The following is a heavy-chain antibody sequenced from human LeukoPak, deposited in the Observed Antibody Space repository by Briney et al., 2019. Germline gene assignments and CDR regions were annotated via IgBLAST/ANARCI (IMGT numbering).Heavy chain of an antibody. J-gene: IGHJ5*02. Sequence: GASVKVSCKASGYTFTGYYMHWVRQAPGQGIEWMGWINPNSGGTNYAQKFQGRVTMTRDTSISTAYMELSRLRSDDTAVYYCARDPIQVVVPAAIGWFDPWGQGTLVTVSS. V-gene: IGHV1-2*02. CDR3: ARDPIQVVVPAAIGWFDP. D-gene: IGHD2-2*01. CDR2: INPNSGGT. CDR1: GYTFTGYY.